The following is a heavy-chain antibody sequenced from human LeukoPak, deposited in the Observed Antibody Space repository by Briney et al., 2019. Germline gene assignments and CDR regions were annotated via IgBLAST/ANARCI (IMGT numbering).Heavy chain of an antibody. D-gene: IGHD2-2*02. J-gene: IGHJ4*02. CDR1: GFTFSSYA. CDR2: ISSNGGST. V-gene: IGHV3-64*01. Sequence: GGSLRLSCAASGFTFSSYAMHWVRQAPGKGLEYVSAISSNGGSTYYANSVKGRFTISRGNSKNTLYLQMGSLRAEDMAVYYCARGNIVVVPAAIRYWGQGTLVTVSS. CDR3: ARGNIVVVPAAIRY.